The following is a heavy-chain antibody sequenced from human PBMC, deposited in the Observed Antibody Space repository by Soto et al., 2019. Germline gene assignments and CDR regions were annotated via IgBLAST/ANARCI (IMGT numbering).Heavy chain of an antibody. J-gene: IGHJ6*02. CDR1: GFTFSSYS. CDR2: ISDSGGST. Sequence: GGSLRLSCAASGFTFSSYSISWVRQAPGKGLEWVSAISDSGGSTYYADSVKGRFTISRDKSKSTLYLQMNSLRAEDTAVYYCSKRSGVDGWRQGNTVPV. D-gene: IGHD3-10*01. CDR3: SKRSGVDG. V-gene: IGHV3-23*01.